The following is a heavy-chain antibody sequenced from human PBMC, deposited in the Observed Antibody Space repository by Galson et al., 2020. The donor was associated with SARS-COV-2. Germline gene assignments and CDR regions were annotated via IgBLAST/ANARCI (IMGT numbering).Heavy chain of an antibody. V-gene: IGHV3-30*18. CDR1: GFNFNNFG. Sequence: GESLKISCVADGFNFNNFGMHWVRQAPGKGLEWVALIAYEGSKKYYVDSVKGRFTISRDNSLNTLFLLMNSLRTEDTAVYYSAKFRDLFEFRSGYYSMDIWGLGITVTVSS. D-gene: IGHD3-3*01. CDR2: IAYEGSKK. J-gene: IGHJ6*02. CDR3: AKFRDLFEFRSGYYSMDI.